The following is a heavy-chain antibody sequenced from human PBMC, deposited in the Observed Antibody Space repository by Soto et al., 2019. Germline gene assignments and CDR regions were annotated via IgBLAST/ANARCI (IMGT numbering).Heavy chain of an antibody. J-gene: IGHJ6*02. CDR3: ARSTYYYDSSGYYSPFYYYGMDV. CDR2: IDWDDDK. Sequence: SGPTLVNPTQTLTLTCTFSGFSLSTSGMCVSWISQPPGKALEWLALIDWDDDKYYSTSLKTRLTISKDTSKNQVVLTMTNMDPVDTATYYCARSTYYYDSSGYYSPFYYYGMDVWGQGTTVTVSS. D-gene: IGHD3-22*01. V-gene: IGHV2-70*01. CDR1: GFSLSTSGMC.